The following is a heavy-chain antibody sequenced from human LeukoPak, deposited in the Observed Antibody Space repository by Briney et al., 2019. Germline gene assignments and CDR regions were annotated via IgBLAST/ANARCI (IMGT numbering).Heavy chain of an antibody. CDR2: MSGSGADT. CDR1: GFTFSVFE. D-gene: IGHD4-17*01. CDR3: AKDRSPGDYSFYYYGMDV. J-gene: IGHJ6*02. Sequence: QPGGSLRLSCAASGFTFSVFEMNWVRQAPGKGLEWVSAMSGSGADTHYADSVKGRFTISRDNSRKTLFLQMNSLRAEDTAVYYCAKDRSPGDYSFYYYGMDVWGQGTTVTVFS. V-gene: IGHV3-23*01.